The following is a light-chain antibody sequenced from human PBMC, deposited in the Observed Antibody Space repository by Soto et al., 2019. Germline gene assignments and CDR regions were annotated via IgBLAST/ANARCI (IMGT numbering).Light chain of an antibody. Sequence: AIRMTQSPSSFSASTGDRVTIACRASQGISSYLAWYQQKPWKAPKLLIYAASTLQSGVPSRFSGSGSGTDFTLTISCLQSEDFATDYCQQYYSYPLTFGPGTKVDIK. V-gene: IGKV1-8*01. CDR2: AAS. CDR1: QGISSY. CDR3: QQYYSYPLT. J-gene: IGKJ3*01.